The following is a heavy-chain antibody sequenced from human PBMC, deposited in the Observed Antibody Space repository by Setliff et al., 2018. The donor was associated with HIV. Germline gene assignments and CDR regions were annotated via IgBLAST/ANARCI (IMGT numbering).Heavy chain of an antibody. V-gene: IGHV3-66*02. CDR2: IYSDGNT. Sequence: VGSLRLSCAASGFTVSSYYMSWVRQAPGKGLEWVSTIYSDGNTYHADSVKGRFTLSRDNSENALFLQMNSLRPEDTAVYYCARLRPYNSALDYWGQGTLVTVSS. CDR3: ARLRPYNSALDY. CDR1: GFTVSSYY. J-gene: IGHJ4*02. D-gene: IGHD3-10*01.